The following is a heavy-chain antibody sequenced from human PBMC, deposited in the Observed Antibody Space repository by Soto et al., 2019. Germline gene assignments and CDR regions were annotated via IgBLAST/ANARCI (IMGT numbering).Heavy chain of an antibody. Sequence: SETLSLTCTVSGGSISSYCWSWIRQPAGEGLEWVVRIYTSGSSNYTPSLKSRVTMSVDTSKNQFSLKLSSVTAADTAVYYCARDHEYYDFWSGYEEYYYYGMDVCGQGTTVTV. J-gene: IGHJ6*02. D-gene: IGHD3-3*01. CDR2: IYTSGSS. V-gene: IGHV4-4*07. CDR1: GGSISSYC. CDR3: ARDHEYYDFWSGYEEYYYYGMDV.